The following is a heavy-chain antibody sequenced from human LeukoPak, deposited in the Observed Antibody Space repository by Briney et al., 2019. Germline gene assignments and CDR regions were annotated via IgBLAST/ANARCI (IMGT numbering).Heavy chain of an antibody. V-gene: IGHV4-59*12. Sequence: SETLSLTCTVSGGSISSYYWSWIRQPPGKGLEWIGYIYHSGSTYYNLSLKSRVTISLDRSENQFSLKLSSVTAADTAVYYCAREIPSSTWYKGHFDYWGQGTLVTVSS. CDR2: IYHSGST. J-gene: IGHJ4*02. CDR3: AREIPSSTWYKGHFDY. CDR1: GGSISSYY. D-gene: IGHD6-13*01.